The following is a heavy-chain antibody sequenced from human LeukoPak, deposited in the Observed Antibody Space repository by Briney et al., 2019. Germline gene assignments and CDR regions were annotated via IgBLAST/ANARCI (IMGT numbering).Heavy chain of an antibody. D-gene: IGHD2-2*02. CDR1: GFTFSSYW. J-gene: IGHJ6*02. CDR3: ARDRATSCYKYYYYYGMDV. CDR2: IKQDGSEK. V-gene: IGHV3-7*01. Sequence: GGSLRLSCAASGFTFSSYWMSWVRQAPGKGLEWVANIKQDGSEKYYVDSVKGRFTISRDNAKNSLYLQMNSLRAEDTAVYYCARDRATSCYKYYYYYGMDVWGQGTTVTVSS.